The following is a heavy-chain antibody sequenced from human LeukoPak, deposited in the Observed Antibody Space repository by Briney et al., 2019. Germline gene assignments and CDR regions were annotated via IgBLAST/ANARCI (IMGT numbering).Heavy chain of an antibody. V-gene: IGHV4-4*07. CDR2: IYTSGST. D-gene: IGHD6-19*01. Sequence: SETLSLACTVSGGSISNYYWSWIRQSAGKGLEWIGRIYTSGSTNYNPSLKSRVTMSVDTSKNQFSLKLSSVTAADTAVYYCARYPLPSSSGWYAWFDYWGQGTLVTVSS. J-gene: IGHJ4*02. CDR3: ARYPLPSSSGWYAWFDY. CDR1: GGSISNYY.